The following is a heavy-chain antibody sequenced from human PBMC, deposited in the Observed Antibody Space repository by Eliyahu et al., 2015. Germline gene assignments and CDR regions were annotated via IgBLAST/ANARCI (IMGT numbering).Heavy chain of an antibody. V-gene: IGHV3-74*01. Sequence: EVQLVESGGGLVQPGGSLRLSCAASGFXFXSYWVHWVRQAPGKGLVWVSRINSDGSSTSYADSVKGRFTISRDNAKNTLYLQMNSLRAEDTAVYYCARDQGYDYIWGSYRWFDPWGQGTLVTVSS. J-gene: IGHJ5*02. CDR2: INSDGSST. CDR3: ARDQGYDYIWGSYRWFDP. D-gene: IGHD3-16*02. CDR1: GFXFXSYW.